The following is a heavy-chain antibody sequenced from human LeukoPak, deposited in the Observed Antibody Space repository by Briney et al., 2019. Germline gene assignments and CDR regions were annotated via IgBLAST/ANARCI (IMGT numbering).Heavy chain of an antibody. V-gene: IGHV1-69*04. CDR2: IIPILDIA. D-gene: IGHD3-16*01. J-gene: IGHJ5*02. CDR3: ATGGDGNWFDP. Sequence: SVKVSCKASGGTFSSYVITWVRQAPGQGLEWMGRIIPILDIADYARKFQGRVTITADKSTSTAYMELSSLRSEDTAVYYCATGGDGNWFDPWGQGTLVTVSS. CDR1: GGTFSSYV.